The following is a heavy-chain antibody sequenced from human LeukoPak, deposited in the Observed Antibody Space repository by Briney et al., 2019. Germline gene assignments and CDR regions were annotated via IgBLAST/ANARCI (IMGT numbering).Heavy chain of an antibody. J-gene: IGHJ3*02. D-gene: IGHD3-3*01. Sequence: GGSLRLSCVASGFTFTDYSMIWVRQAPGKGLEWVSSITNGSSYIYYADSVKGRFTISRDNAKNSLYLQMNSLRAEDTAVYYCARDPTFGVVMWGAFDIWGQGTMVTVSS. CDR3: ARDPTFGVVMWGAFDI. CDR2: ITNGSSYI. V-gene: IGHV3-21*01. CDR1: GFTFTDYS.